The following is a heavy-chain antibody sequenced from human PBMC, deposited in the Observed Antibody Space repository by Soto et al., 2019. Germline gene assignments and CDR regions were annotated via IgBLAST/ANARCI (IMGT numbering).Heavy chain of an antibody. V-gene: IGHV4-61*01. CDR3: ARVRYSSSCWFDP. CDR2: IYYSGST. J-gene: IGHJ5*02. D-gene: IGHD6-6*01. Sequence: PSETLSLTCTVSGGSVSSGSYYWSWIRQPPGKGLEWIGYIYYSGSTNYNPSLKSRVTLSVDTSKNQFSLKLSSVNAADTAVYSCARVRYSSSCWFDPWGQGTLVTVSS. CDR1: GGSVSSGSYY.